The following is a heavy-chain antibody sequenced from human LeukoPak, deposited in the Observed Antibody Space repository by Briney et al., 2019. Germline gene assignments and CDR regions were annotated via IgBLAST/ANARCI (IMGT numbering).Heavy chain of an antibody. Sequence: GGSLRLSCAASGFIVSSHYMSWVRQAPGKGLEWVSAISGSGGSTYYADSVKGRFTISRDNSKNTLYLQMNSLRAEDTAVYYCAKSPLSYYYGMDVWGQGTTVTVSS. V-gene: IGHV3-23*01. CDR1: GFIVSSHY. J-gene: IGHJ6*02. CDR3: AKSPLSYYYGMDV. CDR2: ISGSGGST.